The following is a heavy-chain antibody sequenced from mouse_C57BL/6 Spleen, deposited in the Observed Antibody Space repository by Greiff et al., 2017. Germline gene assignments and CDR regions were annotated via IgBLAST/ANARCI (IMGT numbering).Heavy chain of an antibody. CDR2: IDPSDSYT. CDR1: GYTFTSYW. J-gene: IGHJ2*01. V-gene: IGHV1-50*01. D-gene: IGHD1-1*01. CDR3: ARSGSSQYYFDY. Sequence: QVQLQQPGAELVKPGASVKLSCKASGYTFTSYWMQWVKQRPGQGLAWIGEIDPSDSYTNYNQKFKGKATFTVDTSSSTAYIQLSSLTSEDSAVYYCARSGSSQYYFDYWGQGTTLTVSS.